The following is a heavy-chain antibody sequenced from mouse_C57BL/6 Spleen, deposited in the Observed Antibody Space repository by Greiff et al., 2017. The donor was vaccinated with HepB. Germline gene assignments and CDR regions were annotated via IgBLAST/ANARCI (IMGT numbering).Heavy chain of an antibody. CDR1: GFTFSSYA. V-gene: IGHV5-4*01. Sequence: EVKLMESGGGLVKPGGSLKLSCAASGFTFSSYAMSWVRQTPEKRLEWVATISDGGSYTYYPDNVKGRFTISRDNAKNNLYLQMSHLKSEDTAMYYCAREGYGNYWFAYWGQGTLVTVSA. CDR3: AREGYGNYWFAY. CDR2: ISDGGSYT. J-gene: IGHJ3*01. D-gene: IGHD2-1*01.